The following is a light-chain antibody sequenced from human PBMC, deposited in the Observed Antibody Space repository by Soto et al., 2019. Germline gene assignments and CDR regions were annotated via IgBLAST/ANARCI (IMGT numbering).Light chain of an antibody. J-gene: IGKJ1*01. Sequence: EIGLTQSPSTLSSFAGDRVTLSCRASQYINTRLAWYQHRPGQAPRLLIYQTSIRSAGIPARFSASGTGTDFTLTISDVQPEDFAVYYCHQRQSWPRTFGQGTKVDI. CDR2: QTS. CDR3: HQRQSWPRT. V-gene: IGKV3-11*01. CDR1: QYINTR.